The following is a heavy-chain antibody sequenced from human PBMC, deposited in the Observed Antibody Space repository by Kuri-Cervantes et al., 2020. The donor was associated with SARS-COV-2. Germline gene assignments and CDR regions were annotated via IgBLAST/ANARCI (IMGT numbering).Heavy chain of an antibody. CDR3: AKDRVGVHDF. CDR1: GFNFSRTD. CDR2: ISYDGKNK. J-gene: IGHJ4*02. Sequence: GESLKISCAASGFNFSRTDMHWVRQAPGKGLERVAFISYDGKNKKCIASGKGRFTISRDNSQNTLYLQMKSLTSEDTAIYYCAKDRVGVHDFWGQGTLVTVSS. V-gene: IGHV3-30*18. D-gene: IGHD2-21*01.